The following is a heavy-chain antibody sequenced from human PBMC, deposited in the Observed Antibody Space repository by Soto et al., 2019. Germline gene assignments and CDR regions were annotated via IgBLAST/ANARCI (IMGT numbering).Heavy chain of an antibody. J-gene: IGHJ4*02. CDR1: GYTFTSYD. Sequence: GASVKVSCKASGYTFTSYDINWARQATGQGLEWMGWMNPNSGNTGCAQKFQGRVTMTRNTSISTAYMELSSLRSEDTAVYYCARGVSFYYYDSSGYYYGYFDYWGQGTLVTVSS. D-gene: IGHD3-22*01. CDR3: ARGVSFYYYDSSGYYYGYFDY. V-gene: IGHV1-8*01. CDR2: MNPNSGNT.